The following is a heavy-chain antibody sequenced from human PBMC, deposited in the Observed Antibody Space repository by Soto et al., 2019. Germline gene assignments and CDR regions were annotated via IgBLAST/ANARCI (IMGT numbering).Heavy chain of an antibody. V-gene: IGHV4-39*01. CDR1: GGSISSSSYY. CDR2: IYYSGST. CDR3: ARGGRQWLVPYYFDY. J-gene: IGHJ4*02. Sequence: SETLSLTCTVSGGSISSSSYYWGWIRQPPGKGLEWIGSIYYSGSTYYNPSLKSRVTISVDTSKNQFSLKLSSVTAADTAVYYCARGGRQWLVPYYFDYWGQGTLVTVSS. D-gene: IGHD6-19*01.